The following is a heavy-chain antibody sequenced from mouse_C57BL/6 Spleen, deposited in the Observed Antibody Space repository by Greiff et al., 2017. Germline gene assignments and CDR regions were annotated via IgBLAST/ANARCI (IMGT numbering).Heavy chain of an antibody. V-gene: IGHV1-26*01. CDR2: INPNNGGT. D-gene: IGHD2-4*01. J-gene: IGHJ3*01. CDR1: GYTFTDYY. CDR3: ARKDYDYAWFAY. Sequence: EVQLQQSGPELVKPGASVKISCKASGYTFTDYYMNWVKQSPGKSLEWIGDINPNNGGTSYTQKFKGKATLTADKSSSTAYMALRRLTTENSEVYDGARKDYDYAWFAYWGQGTLVTVSA.